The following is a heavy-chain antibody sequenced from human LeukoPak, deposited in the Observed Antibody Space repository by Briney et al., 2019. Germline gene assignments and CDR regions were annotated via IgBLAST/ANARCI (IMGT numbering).Heavy chain of an antibody. J-gene: IGHJ4*02. Sequence: SETLSLTCAVYGGSFSGYYWSWIRQPPGKGLEWIGEINHSGSTNYNPSLKSRVTISVDTSKNQFSLKLSSVTAADTAVYYCARRGPLWFGELYGEGLVKYYFDYWGQGTLVTVSS. V-gene: IGHV4-34*01. D-gene: IGHD3-10*01. CDR3: ARRGPLWFGELYGEGLVKYYFDY. CDR2: INHSGST. CDR1: GGSFSGYY.